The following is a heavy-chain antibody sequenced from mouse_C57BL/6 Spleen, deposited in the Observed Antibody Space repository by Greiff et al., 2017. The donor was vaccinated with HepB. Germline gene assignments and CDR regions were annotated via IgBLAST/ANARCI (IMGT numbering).Heavy chain of an antibody. Sequence: VQLQQSGPELVKPGASVKIPCKASGYTFTDYNMDWVKQSHGKSLEWIGDINPNNGGTIYNQKFKGKATLTVDKSSSTAYMELRSLTSEDTAVYYCARRVYYGYDDYFDYWGQGTTLTVSS. CDR2: INPNNGGT. CDR3: ARRVYYGYDDYFDY. CDR1: GYTFTDYN. D-gene: IGHD2-2*01. V-gene: IGHV1-18*01. J-gene: IGHJ2*01.